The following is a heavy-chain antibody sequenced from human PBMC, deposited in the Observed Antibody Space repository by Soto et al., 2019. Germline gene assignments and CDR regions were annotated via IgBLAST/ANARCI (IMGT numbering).Heavy chain of an antibody. CDR1: GFTFSSYE. D-gene: IGHD1-20*01. CDR3: ARVYKFVYGMDV. CDR2: ISSSGSTI. Sequence: GGSLRLSCAASGFTFSSYEMNWVRQAPGKGLEWVSYISSSGSTIYYADSVKGRFTISRDNAKNSLYLQMNSLRAEDTAVYYGARVYKFVYGMDVWGQGTTVTVSS. J-gene: IGHJ6*02. V-gene: IGHV3-48*03.